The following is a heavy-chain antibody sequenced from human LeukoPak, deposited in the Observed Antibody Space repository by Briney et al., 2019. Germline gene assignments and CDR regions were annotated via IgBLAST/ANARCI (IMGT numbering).Heavy chain of an antibody. D-gene: IGHD1-26*01. V-gene: IGHV1-69*06. Sequence: SVKVSCKASGGTFSSYAISWVRQAPGQGLEWMGGIIPIFGTANYAQKFQGRVTITADKSTSTAYMELSSLRSEDTAVYYCARVLRDNSGSYYDYWGQGTLVTVSS. J-gene: IGHJ4*02. CDR1: GGTFSSYA. CDR3: ARVLRDNSGSYYDY. CDR2: IIPIFGTA.